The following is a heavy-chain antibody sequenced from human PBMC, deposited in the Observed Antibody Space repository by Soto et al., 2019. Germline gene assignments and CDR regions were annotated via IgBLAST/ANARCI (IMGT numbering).Heavy chain of an antibody. Sequence: QLQLQESGPGLVKPSETLSLTCSVSGDSINSDNYYWGWIRQPPGKGLEWIGSIYYRGNTYYNPSLKPLVTISLDKSKSQFSLKLNSVTAADSAVYFCARLEGLATISYYFDYWGQGTLVTVSS. V-gene: IGHV4-39*01. CDR2: IYYRGNT. CDR3: ARLEGLATISYYFDY. J-gene: IGHJ4*02. D-gene: IGHD3-9*01. CDR1: GDSINSDNYY.